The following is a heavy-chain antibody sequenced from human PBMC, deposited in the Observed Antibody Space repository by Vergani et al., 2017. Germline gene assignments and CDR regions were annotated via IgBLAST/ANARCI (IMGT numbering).Heavy chain of an antibody. Sequence: EVQLLESGGDLVQPGGSLRLSCAASGFTFSDFSMSWVRQAPGKGLEWVALIGSSGPYINYADSVKGRFIISRDNTNNSLFLQLRSLRAEDAAVYYCARACTSGGCPDNYGMDVWGQGATVTVSS. CDR1: GFTFSDFS. V-gene: IGHV3-21*06. CDR2: IGSSGPYI. CDR3: ARACTSGGCPDNYGMDV. J-gene: IGHJ6*02. D-gene: IGHD2-8*01.